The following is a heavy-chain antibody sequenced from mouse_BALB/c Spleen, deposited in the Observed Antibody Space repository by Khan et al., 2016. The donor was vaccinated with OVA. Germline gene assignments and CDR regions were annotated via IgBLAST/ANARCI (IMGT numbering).Heavy chain of an antibody. J-gene: IGHJ4*01. CDR3: AAAILFYYSMDY. V-gene: IGHV1-7*01. CDR2: INPSTGYT. CDR1: GYTFTSYW. Sequence: QVQLQQSGAELAKPGASVKMSCKASGYTFTSYWMHWVKQRPGQGLEWIGYINPSTGYTEYNQKFKDKATSTTDKSSSTAYMQLSSLTSEDSAVYYCAAAILFYYSMDYWGQGTSVTVSS.